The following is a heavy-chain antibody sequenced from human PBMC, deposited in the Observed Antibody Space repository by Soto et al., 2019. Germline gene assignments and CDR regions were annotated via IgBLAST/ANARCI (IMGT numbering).Heavy chain of an antibody. V-gene: IGHV3-23*01. CDR3: VKDGVSSYNTAIEYFDY. Sequence: EVQLLESGGGLVQPGGSLRLSCAASGFTFTNYAMGWVRQAPGKGLEWVSAITVSGGSTYYADSVKGRFTISRDNSKNTLYLQMNSLRAGDTAVYYCVKDGVSSYNTAIEYFDYWGQGTLVTVSS. J-gene: IGHJ4*02. CDR1: GFTFTNYA. D-gene: IGHD2-8*01. CDR2: ITVSGGST.